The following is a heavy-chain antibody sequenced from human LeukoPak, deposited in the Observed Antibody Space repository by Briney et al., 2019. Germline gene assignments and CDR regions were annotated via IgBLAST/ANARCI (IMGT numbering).Heavy chain of an antibody. CDR2: INPSGGST. CDR3: ARDPAGLWFGELFPGDY. Sequence: ASVKVSCKASGYTFTSYYMHWVRQAPGQGLEWMGLINPSGGSTSYAQKFQGRVTMTRDTSTSTVYMELSSLRSEDTAVYYRARDPAGLWFGELFPGDYWGQGTLVTVSS. D-gene: IGHD3-10*01. V-gene: IGHV1-46*01. J-gene: IGHJ4*02. CDR1: GYTFTSYY.